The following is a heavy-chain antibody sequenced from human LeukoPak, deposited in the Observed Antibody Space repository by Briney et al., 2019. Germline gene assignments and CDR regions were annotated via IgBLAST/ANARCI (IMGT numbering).Heavy chain of an antibody. CDR2: IKQDGSEK. V-gene: IGHV3-7*01. J-gene: IGHJ4*02. D-gene: IGHD6-13*01. Sequence: PGGSLRLSCVASGFSFSSYWMSWVRQAPGQGREWVANIKQDGSEKHYVDSVKGRFTISRGNAKNSLYLQMASLMAEDTAVYYCVRAGGSSWSDYWGQGTLLIVSS. CDR3: VRAGGSSWSDY. CDR1: GFSFSSYW.